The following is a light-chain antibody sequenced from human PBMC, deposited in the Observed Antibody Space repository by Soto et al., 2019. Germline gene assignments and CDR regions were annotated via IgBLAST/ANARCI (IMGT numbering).Light chain of an antibody. CDR3: SSYAGSSNV. J-gene: IGLJ1*01. CDR1: SSDVGGYNY. Sequence: QSVLTQPPSASGSPGQSVAISCTGTSSDVGGYNYVPWYQQHPGKAPKLMIYEVNKRPSGVPDRFSGSKSGNTASLTVSGLQAEDEADYYCSSYAGSSNVFGTGTKVNVL. V-gene: IGLV2-8*01. CDR2: EVN.